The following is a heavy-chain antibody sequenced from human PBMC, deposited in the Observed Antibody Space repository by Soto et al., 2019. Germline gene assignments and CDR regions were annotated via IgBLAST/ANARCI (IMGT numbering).Heavy chain of an antibody. J-gene: IGHJ6*02. D-gene: IGHD6-6*01. CDR3: ASGGSSVPNYYYYGMDV. Sequence: SVKVSCKASGGTFSSYAISWVRQAPGQGLEWMGGIIPIFGTANYAQKFQGRVTITADESTSTAYMELSSLRSEDTAVYYCASGGSSVPNYYYYGMDVWAQGTTVTVSS. CDR2: IIPIFGTA. CDR1: GGTFSSYA. V-gene: IGHV1-69*13.